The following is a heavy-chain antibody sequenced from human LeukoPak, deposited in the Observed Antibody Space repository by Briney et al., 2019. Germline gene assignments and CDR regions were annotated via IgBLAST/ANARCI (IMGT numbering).Heavy chain of an antibody. V-gene: IGHV1-2*02. J-gene: IGHJ3*02. CDR1: RYTFTDYY. CDR2: INPNSGCT. Sequence: AAVTVSFMACRYTFTDYYMHWVGQAPGQGLEGMGWINPNSGCTNYPQKFQGRVTITRDTAISTAYMELSRLRSDDTAVYYCARAGGHYCSGGSCYRDAFDIWGQGTMVTVSS. CDR3: ARAGGHYCSGGSCYRDAFDI. D-gene: IGHD2-15*01.